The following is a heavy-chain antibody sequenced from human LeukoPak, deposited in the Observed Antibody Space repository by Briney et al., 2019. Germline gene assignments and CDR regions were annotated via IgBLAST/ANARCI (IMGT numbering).Heavy chain of an antibody. CDR3: ARWRSKGALGY. CDR2: VSTSSGFT. D-gene: IGHD3-16*01. V-gene: IGHV3-11*06. J-gene: IGHJ4*02. CDR1: GFPFSDYY. Sequence: GGSLRLSCAASGFPFSDYYMTWIRQVPGKGLEWVSYVSTSSGFTKYADSVKGRFTISRDNAKNSLYLQMNSLRAEDTAVYYCARWRSKGALGYWGRGTLVTVSS.